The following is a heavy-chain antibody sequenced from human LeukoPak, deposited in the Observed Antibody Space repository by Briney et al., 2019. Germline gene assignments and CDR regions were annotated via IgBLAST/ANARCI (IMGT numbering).Heavy chain of an antibody. CDR1: GGSISSYY. Sequence: SETLSLTCTVSGGSISSYYWSWIRQPPGKGLEWIGYIYYSGSTNYNPSLKSRVTISVDTSKNQFSLKLSSVTAADTAVYYCARQKYYYGSGSYYNLAYYFDYWGQGTLVTVSS. J-gene: IGHJ4*02. D-gene: IGHD3-10*01. CDR3: ARQKYYYGSGSYYNLAYYFDY. V-gene: IGHV4-59*08. CDR2: IYYSGST.